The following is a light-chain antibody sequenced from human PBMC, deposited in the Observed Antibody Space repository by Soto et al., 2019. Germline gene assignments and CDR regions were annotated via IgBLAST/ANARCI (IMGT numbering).Light chain of an antibody. J-gene: IGLJ3*02. Sequence: QSVLTQPASVSGSPGQSITISCTGTSSTVGSFNLVSWYQQHPGKAPELMIYEVSKRPSGVSNRFSGSKSGNTASLTISGLQAEDEADYYCCSYAGSGTWVFGGGTKVTVL. V-gene: IGLV2-23*02. CDR1: SSTVGSFNL. CDR2: EVS. CDR3: CSYAGSGTWV.